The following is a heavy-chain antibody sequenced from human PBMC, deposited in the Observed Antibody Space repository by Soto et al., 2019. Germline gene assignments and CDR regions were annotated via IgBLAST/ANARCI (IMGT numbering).Heavy chain of an antibody. CDR3: ARDSPPLGGDYVYYMDV. J-gene: IGHJ6*03. CDR2: ISGSGGST. D-gene: IGHD4-17*01. CDR1: GFTFSSYA. Sequence: PGGSLRLSCAASGFTFSSYAMSWVRQAPGKGLEWVSAISGSGGSTYYADSVKGRFTISRDNSKNTLYLQMNSLRAEDTAVYYCARDSPPLGGDYVYYMDVWGKGTTVTVSS. V-gene: IGHV3-23*01.